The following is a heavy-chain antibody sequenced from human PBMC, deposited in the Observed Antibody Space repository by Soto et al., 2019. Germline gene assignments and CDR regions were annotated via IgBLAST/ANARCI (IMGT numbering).Heavy chain of an antibody. V-gene: IGHV3-21*01. J-gene: IGHJ4*02. Sequence: GGSLRLSCAASGFTFSSYSMNWVRQAPGKGLEWVSYISSNSSYTYYADSLKGRFTISRDNAKNSLYLQMNSLRAADTAVYFCARGPESPFDYWGQGTLVTVSS. CDR1: GFTFSSYS. CDR2: ISSNSSYT. CDR3: ARGPESPFDY.